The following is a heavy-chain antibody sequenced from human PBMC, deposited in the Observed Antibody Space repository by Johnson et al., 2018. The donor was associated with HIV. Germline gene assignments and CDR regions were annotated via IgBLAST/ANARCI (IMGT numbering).Heavy chain of an antibody. CDR1: GFTFSSYA. J-gene: IGHJ3*02. V-gene: IGHV3-30*02. CDR3: AKDRRQSSWELLDDAFDI. D-gene: IGHD1-26*01. CDR2: IRYDGSNK. Sequence: QVQLVESGGGVVQPGRSLRLSCAASGFTFSSYAMHWVRQAPGKGLEWVAFIRYDGSNKYYADSVKGRFTISRDNSKNTLYLQMNSLRAEDTAVYYCAKDRRQSSWELLDDAFDIWGQGTMVTVSS.